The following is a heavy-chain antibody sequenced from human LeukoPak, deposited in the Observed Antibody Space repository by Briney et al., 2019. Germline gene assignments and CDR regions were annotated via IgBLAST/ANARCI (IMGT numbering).Heavy chain of an antibody. D-gene: IGHD6-19*01. J-gene: IGHJ3*02. CDR2: IKRDGSIT. V-gene: IGHV3-74*01. CDR1: GFTFSSYW. CDR3: ARVGAVAGVMDI. Sequence: GGSLRLSCAASGFTFSSYWMNWVRQAPGKGLAWVSRIKRDGSITNYADSVKGRFTNSRDNAKNKLYLQMNSLRAEDTAVYSCARVGAVAGVMDIWGQGTMVTVSS.